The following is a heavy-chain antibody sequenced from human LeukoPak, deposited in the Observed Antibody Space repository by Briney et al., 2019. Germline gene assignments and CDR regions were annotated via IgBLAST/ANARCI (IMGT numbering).Heavy chain of an antibody. J-gene: IGHJ4*02. CDR1: GFTFSSYG. CDR3: AGSGTYDSSGYSEY. D-gene: IGHD3-22*01. CDR2: IWYDGSNK. V-gene: IGHV3-33*01. Sequence: GGSLRLSCAASGFTFSSYGMHWVRQAPGKGLEWVAVIWYDGSNKYYADSVKGRFTISRDNSKNTLYLQMNSLRAEDTAVYYCAGSGTYDSSGYSEYWGQGTLVTASS.